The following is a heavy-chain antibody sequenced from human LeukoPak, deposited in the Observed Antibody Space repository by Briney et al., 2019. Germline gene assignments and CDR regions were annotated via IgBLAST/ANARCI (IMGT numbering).Heavy chain of an antibody. CDR1: GFTFSSYA. V-gene: IGHV3-23*01. CDR3: AKDSNYYGSGSLDY. Sequence: GGSLRLSCAASGFTFSSYAMSWVRQAPGKGLEWVSAISGSCGSTYYADSVKGRFTISRDNSKNTLYLQMNSLRAEDTAVYYCAKDSNYYGSGSLDYWGQGTLVTVSS. J-gene: IGHJ4*02. D-gene: IGHD3-10*01. CDR2: ISGSCGST.